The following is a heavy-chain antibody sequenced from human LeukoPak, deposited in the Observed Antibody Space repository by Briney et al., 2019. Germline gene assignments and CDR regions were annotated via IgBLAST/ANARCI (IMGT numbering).Heavy chain of an antibody. CDR2: IYYSGST. CDR1: GGSISSGDYY. J-gene: IGHJ4*02. CDR3: ARERAYYYFDY. Sequence: PSETLSLTCTVSGGSISSGDYYWSWIRQHPGKGLEWIGYIYYSGSTYYNPSLKSRVTISVDTSKNQFSLKLSSVTAADTAVYYCARERAYYYFDYWAREPWSPSPQ. V-gene: IGHV4-31*03. D-gene: IGHD3-16*01.